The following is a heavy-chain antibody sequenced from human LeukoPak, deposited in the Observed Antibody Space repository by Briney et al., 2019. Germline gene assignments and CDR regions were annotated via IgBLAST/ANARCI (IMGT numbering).Heavy chain of an antibody. Sequence: PGGSLRLSRAASGFTFSSYGMHWVRQAPGKGLEWVAVIWYDGSNKYYADSVKGRFTISRDNSKNTLYLQMNSLRAEDTAVYYCARDKGDYHTSGSLFVFGGQGALVTVSS. D-gene: IGHD3-22*01. CDR3: ARDKGDYHTSGSLFVF. CDR1: GFTFSSYG. J-gene: IGHJ4*02. V-gene: IGHV3-33*01. CDR2: IWYDGSNK.